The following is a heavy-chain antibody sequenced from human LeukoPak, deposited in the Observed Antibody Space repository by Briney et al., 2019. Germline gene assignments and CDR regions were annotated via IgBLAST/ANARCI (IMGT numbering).Heavy chain of an antibody. D-gene: IGHD2-15*01. CDR3: ARGPIKLGYCSGGSCYSLTGTTFYYYGMDV. CDR1: GFTFSSYA. V-gene: IGHV3-23*01. J-gene: IGHJ6*02. CDR2: ISGSGGST. Sequence: GGSLRLSCAASGFTFSSYAMSWVRQAPGKGLEWVSAISGSGGSTYYADSVKGRFTISRDNAKNSLYLQMNSLRAEDTAVYYCARGPIKLGYCSGGSCYSLTGTTFYYYGMDVWGQGTTVTVSS.